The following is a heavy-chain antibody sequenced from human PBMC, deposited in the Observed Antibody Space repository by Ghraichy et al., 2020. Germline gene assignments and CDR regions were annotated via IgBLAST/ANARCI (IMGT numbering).Heavy chain of an antibody. D-gene: IGHD6-13*01. J-gene: IGHJ6*02. Sequence: SETLSLTCTVSGGSISRYYWSWIRQPPGKGLEWIGYIYTSGSTNYNPSLKSRVTISVDTSKNQFSLKLSSLTAADTAVYYCARHRDSSYPRIWYSSSWYYYYGMDVWGQGTTVTVSS. CDR3: ARHRDSSYPRIWYSSSWYYYYGMDV. CDR1: GGSISRYY. V-gene: IGHV4-4*09. CDR2: IYTSGST.